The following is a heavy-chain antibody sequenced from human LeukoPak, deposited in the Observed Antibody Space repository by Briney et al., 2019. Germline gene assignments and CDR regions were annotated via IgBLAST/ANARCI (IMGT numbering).Heavy chain of an antibody. Sequence: GASVKVSCKASGGTFSSYAISWVRQAPGQGLEWMGGIIPIFGTANYAQKFQGRVTMTRDMSTSTVYMELSSLRSEDTAVYYCARADGSGWYPLISDYWGQGTLVTVSS. CDR2: IIPIFGTA. V-gene: IGHV1-69*05. CDR3: ARADGSGWYPLISDY. CDR1: GGTFSSYA. J-gene: IGHJ4*02. D-gene: IGHD6-19*01.